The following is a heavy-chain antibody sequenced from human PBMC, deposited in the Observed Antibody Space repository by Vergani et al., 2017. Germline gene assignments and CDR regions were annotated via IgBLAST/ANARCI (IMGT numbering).Heavy chain of an antibody. CDR1: GFTVSSNY. V-gene: IGHV3-53*01. J-gene: IGHJ3*02. CDR3: AREWVDSGSYGNAFDI. D-gene: IGHD1-26*01. CDR2: IYSGGST. Sequence: EVQLVESGGGLIQPGGSLRLSCAASGFTVSSNYMSWVRQAPGKGLEGVSDIYSGGSTYYADSVKGRLTISRENSKNKLYLQMNSLRAEDTAVYYCAREWVDSGSYGNAFDIWGQGTMVTVSS.